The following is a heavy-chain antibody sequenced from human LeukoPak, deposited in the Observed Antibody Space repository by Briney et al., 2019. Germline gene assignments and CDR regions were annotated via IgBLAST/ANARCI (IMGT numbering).Heavy chain of an antibody. D-gene: IGHD3-16*02. CDR1: GYTFTSYY. CDR2: INPSGGST. J-gene: IGHJ3*02. V-gene: IGHV1-46*01. Sequence: ASVKVSCKASGYTFTSYYMYWVRQAPGQGLEWMGIINPSGGSTSYAQKFQGRVTMTRDTSTSTVYMELSSLRSEDTAVYYCARYLSPYAFDIWGQGTMVTVSS. CDR3: ARYLSPYAFDI.